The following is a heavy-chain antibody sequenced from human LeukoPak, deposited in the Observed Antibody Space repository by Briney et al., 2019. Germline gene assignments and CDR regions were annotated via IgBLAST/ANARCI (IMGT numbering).Heavy chain of an antibody. CDR1: GYTFTSYG. V-gene: IGHV1-18*01. CDR2: ISAYNGNT. J-gene: IGHJ3*02. Sequence: ASVKVSCKASGYTFTSYGISWVRQAPGQGLEWMGWISAYNGNTNYAQKLQGRVTMTTDTSTSTAYMELRSLRSDDTAVYYCAMDREWELHRGSASDIWGQGTMVTVSS. D-gene: IGHD1-26*01. CDR3: AMDREWELHRGSASDI.